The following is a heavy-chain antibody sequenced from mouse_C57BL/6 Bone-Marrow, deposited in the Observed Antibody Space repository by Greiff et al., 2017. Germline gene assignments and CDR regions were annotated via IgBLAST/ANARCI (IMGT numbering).Heavy chain of an antibody. V-gene: IGHV1-53*01. CDR2: INPNNGGT. CDR1: GYTFTSYW. Sequence: QVQLPGTELVKPGASVKLSCKASGYTFTSYWMHWVKQRPGQGLEWIGNINPNNGGTSYNQKFKGKATLTVNKSSSTAYMELRSLTSEDSAVYYCARGPYYYALYYFDYWGQGTTLTVSS. D-gene: IGHD1-1*01. J-gene: IGHJ2*01. CDR3: ARGPYYYALYYFDY.